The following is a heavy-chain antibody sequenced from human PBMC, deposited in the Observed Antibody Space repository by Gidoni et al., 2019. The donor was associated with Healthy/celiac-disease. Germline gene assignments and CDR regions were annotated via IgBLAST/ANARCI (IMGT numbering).Heavy chain of an antibody. CDR1: GFTFSSYG. J-gene: IGHJ3*02. Sequence: QVQLVESGGGVVQPGRSLRLSCAASGFTFSSYGMHWVRQAPGKGLEWVAVIWYDGSNKYYADSVKGRFTISRDNSKNTLYLQMNSPRAEDTAVYYCARDYGYCSSTSCYSDAFDIWGQGTMVTVSS. D-gene: IGHD2-2*03. V-gene: IGHV3-33*01. CDR3: ARDYGYCSSTSCYSDAFDI. CDR2: IWYDGSNK.